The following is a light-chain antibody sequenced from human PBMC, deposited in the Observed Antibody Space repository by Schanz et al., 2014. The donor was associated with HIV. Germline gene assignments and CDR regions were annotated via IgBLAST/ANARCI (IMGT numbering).Light chain of an antibody. CDR2: NVN. CDR1: SSDVGSYDY. CDR3: SSYTSSNTFV. J-gene: IGLJ1*01. V-gene: IGLV2-18*02. Sequence: QSALIQPPSVSGSPGQSVTISCTGTSSDVGSYDYVSWYQQHPGTVPKPMIYNVNTQPSRVPDRFSGSKSGNTASMTISGLQAEDEADYYCSSYTSSNTFVFGTGTKVTVL.